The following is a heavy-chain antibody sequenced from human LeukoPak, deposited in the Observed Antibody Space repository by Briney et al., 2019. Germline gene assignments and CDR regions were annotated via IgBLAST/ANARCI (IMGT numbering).Heavy chain of an antibody. Sequence: PGGSLRLSCTASGFPFNSYIMNWVRQAPGKGLEWISYISSNGNTVYYADSVKGRFTISRDNAKNSLYLQMNSLRVEDTAVYYCAKDGLPYGLVSALQHWGQGTLVTVSS. CDR3: AKDGLPYGLVSALQH. V-gene: IGHV3-48*01. CDR1: GFPFNSYI. CDR2: ISSNGNTV. J-gene: IGHJ1*01. D-gene: IGHD3/OR15-3a*01.